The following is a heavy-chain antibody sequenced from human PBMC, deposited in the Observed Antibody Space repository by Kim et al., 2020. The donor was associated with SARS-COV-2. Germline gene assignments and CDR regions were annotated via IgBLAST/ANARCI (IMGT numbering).Heavy chain of an antibody. CDR1: GGSISSYY. D-gene: IGHD2-21*01. CDR2: IYYSGST. V-gene: IGHV4-59*13. Sequence: SETLSLTCTVSGGSISSYYWSWIRQPPGKGLEWIGYIYYSGSTNYNPSLKSRVTISVDTSKNQFSLKLSSVTAADTAVYYCARVRGHINDYWGQGTLVTVSS. CDR3: ARVRGHINDY. J-gene: IGHJ4*02.